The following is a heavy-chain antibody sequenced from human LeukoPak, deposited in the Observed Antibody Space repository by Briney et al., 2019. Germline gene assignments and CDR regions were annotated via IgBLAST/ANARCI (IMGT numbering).Heavy chain of an antibody. V-gene: IGHV4-59*01. D-gene: IGHD3-22*01. CDR3: ARDRRDYHDSSGYFDY. J-gene: IGHJ4*02. CDR1: GFTFSSYA. CDR2: IYYSGST. Sequence: GSLRLSCAASGFTFSSYAMSWVRQAPGKGLEWIGYIYYSGSTNYNPSLKSRVTISVDTSKNQFSLKLSSVTAADTAMYYCARDRRDYHDSSGYFDYWGQGTLVTVSS.